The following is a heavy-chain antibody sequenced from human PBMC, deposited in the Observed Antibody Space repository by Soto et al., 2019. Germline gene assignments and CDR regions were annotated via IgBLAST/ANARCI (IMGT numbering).Heavy chain of an antibody. Sequence: QVQLLESGGGVVQPGRSLRLSCAASGFTFNNDGMQWVRQAPGKGLEWVAVISNDGSDKYYADSVKGRLTISRDNSKNTVYLQMNSLRAEDTAVYYCAKDQGIAAFHEIDWGQGTRVTVSS. D-gene: IGHD6-13*01. CDR2: ISNDGSDK. V-gene: IGHV3-30*18. CDR1: GFTFNNDG. CDR3: AKDQGIAAFHEID. J-gene: IGHJ3*01.